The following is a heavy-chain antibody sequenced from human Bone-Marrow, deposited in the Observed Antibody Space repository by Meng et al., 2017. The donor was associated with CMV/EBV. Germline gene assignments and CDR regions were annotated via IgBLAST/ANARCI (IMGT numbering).Heavy chain of an antibody. CDR2: ISYDGSNK. CDR1: GFTFTSYA. D-gene: IGHD3-10*01. Sequence: GGSLRLSCAASGFTFTSYALHWVRQAPGKGLEWVTVISYDGSNKYYADSVKGRFTISRDNSKNTLYLQMNSLRTEDTAVYYCARAPGSHIDYWGQGNRVHGAS. J-gene: IGHJ4*02. V-gene: IGHV3-30*04. CDR3: ARAPGSHIDY.